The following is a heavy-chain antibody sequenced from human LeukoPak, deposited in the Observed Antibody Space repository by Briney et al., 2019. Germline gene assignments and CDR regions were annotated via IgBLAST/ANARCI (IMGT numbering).Heavy chain of an antibody. CDR3: AKDRYRTYYPKMDV. CDR2: IWSDASNK. D-gene: IGHD3-10*01. CDR1: GFTFSSYG. J-gene: IGHJ6*04. Sequence: GGSLSLSCAASGFTFSSYGMHWVRQAPGKGLEWVAIIWSDASNKYYADSVKGRFTISRDNSKNTLYLQMNSLRVEDTALYYCAKDRYRTYYPKMDVWGKGTTVTVSS. V-gene: IGHV3-33*06.